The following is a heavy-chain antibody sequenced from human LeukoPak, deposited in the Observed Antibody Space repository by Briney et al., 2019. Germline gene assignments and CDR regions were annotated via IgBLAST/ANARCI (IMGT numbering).Heavy chain of an antibody. Sequence: GGSLRLSCAASGFSFSSYAMHWVRQAPGKGLEYVSTINTNGGSTYYANSVKGRFTISRDNSKNTLNLQMGSLRAEDMAVYYCAREWNLANDYWGQGTLVTVSS. CDR3: AREWNLANDY. D-gene: IGHD1-1*01. CDR1: GFSFSSYA. CDR2: INTNGGST. V-gene: IGHV3-64*01. J-gene: IGHJ4*02.